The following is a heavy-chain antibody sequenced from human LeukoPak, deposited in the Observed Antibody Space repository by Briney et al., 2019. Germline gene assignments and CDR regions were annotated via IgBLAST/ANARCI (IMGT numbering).Heavy chain of an antibody. CDR1: GDSVSSNSAA. CDR3: ARGYMGTTDY. Sequence: SQTLSLTCAISGDSVSSNSAAWNWIRQSPSRGLEWLGRTYYRSKWNKNYAASVKSRITINPDTSKNQVSLQLNSVTPEDTAVYYCARGYMGTTDYWGQGTLVIVSS. J-gene: IGHJ4*02. CDR2: TYYRSKWNK. D-gene: IGHD1-7*01. V-gene: IGHV6-1*01.